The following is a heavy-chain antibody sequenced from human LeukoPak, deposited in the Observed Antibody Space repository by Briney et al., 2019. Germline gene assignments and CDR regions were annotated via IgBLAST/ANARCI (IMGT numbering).Heavy chain of an antibody. D-gene: IGHD4-17*01. CDR3: TILTTVTTYLPLVDY. J-gene: IGHJ4*02. Sequence: GGSLRLSCAASGFTFSSYSMNWVRQAPGKGLEWVSSISSSSSYIYYADSVKGRFTISRDNAKNSLYLQMNSLRAEDTAVYYCTILTTVTTYLPLVDYWGQGTLVTVSS. CDR2: ISSSSSYI. CDR1: GFTFSSYS. V-gene: IGHV3-21*01.